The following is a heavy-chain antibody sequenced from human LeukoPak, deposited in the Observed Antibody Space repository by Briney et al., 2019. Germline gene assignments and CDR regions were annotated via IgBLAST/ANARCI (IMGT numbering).Heavy chain of an antibody. J-gene: IGHJ4*02. CDR3: ANWRWRQSEYED. D-gene: IGHD5-24*01. CDR1: GFSSSDHL. V-gene: IGHV3-7*01. CDR2: IKHDGSGK. Sequence: GGSLRLSCGASGFSSSDHLMAWVRQAPGKGLECVANIKHDGSGKEYVDSVKGRFTISRDNAKNSVYLEMSSLRAEDTAVYYCANWRWRQSEYEDWGQGTLVTVSS.